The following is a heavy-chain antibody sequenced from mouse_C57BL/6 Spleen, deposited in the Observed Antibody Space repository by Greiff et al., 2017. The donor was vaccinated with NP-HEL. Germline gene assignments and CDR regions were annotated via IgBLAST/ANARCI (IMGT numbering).Heavy chain of an antibody. V-gene: IGHV14-1*01. J-gene: IGHJ1*03. D-gene: IGHD6-1*01. CDR2: IDPEDGDT. CDR3: TRTTRWYFDV. Sequence: EVQLQQSGAELVRPGASVRLSCTASGFNINDYYMHWVKQRPEQGLEWIGRIDPEDGDTEYAPKFQGKATMTADTSAITAYLQLSSLTSEATDVYYFTRTTRWYFDVWGTGTTFTVSS. CDR1: GFNINDYY.